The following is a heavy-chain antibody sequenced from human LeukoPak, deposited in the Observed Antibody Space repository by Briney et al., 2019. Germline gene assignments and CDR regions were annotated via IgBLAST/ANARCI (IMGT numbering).Heavy chain of an antibody. J-gene: IGHJ4*02. Sequence: PGGSLRLSCSASGFTFSNFAMSWGRRAPGPGLRGCSGMSGSGIRTFSADSVKGRFTISRDNSKNTLYLQIHSLRAEDTAVYYCAKSIDFTGYSSWDYWGRGTLVTVSS. CDR1: GFTFSNFA. D-gene: IGHD3-9*01. CDR3: AKSIDFTGYSSWDY. V-gene: IGHV3-23*01. CDR2: MSGSGIRT.